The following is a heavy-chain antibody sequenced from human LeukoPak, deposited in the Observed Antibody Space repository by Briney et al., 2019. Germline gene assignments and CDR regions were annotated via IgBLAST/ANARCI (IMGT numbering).Heavy chain of an antibody. CDR2: IYYSGST. D-gene: IGHD3-22*01. CDR3: ARHGRGIVVVITTIDY. Sequence: SETLSLTCAVSGYSISGGSYWGWIRQPPGKGLEWIGSIYYSGSTYYNPSLKSRVTISVDTSRNQFSLKLSSVTAADTAVYYCARHGRGIVVVITTIDYWGQGTLVTVSS. CDR1: GYSISGGSY. V-gene: IGHV4-38-2*01. J-gene: IGHJ4*02.